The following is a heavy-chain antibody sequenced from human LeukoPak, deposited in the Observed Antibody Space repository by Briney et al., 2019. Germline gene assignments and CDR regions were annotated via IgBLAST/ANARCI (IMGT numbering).Heavy chain of an antibody. D-gene: IGHD3-10*01. V-gene: IGHV3-48*01. Sequence: GGSLRLSCAASGFTFSSYSMNWVRQAPGKGLEWVSYISSSSSTIYYADSVKGRFTISRDNAKNSLYLQMNSLRAEDTAVYYCARGGVIDYWGQGTLVTVSS. CDR3: ARGGVIDY. CDR2: ISSSSSTI. CDR1: GFTFSSYS. J-gene: IGHJ4*02.